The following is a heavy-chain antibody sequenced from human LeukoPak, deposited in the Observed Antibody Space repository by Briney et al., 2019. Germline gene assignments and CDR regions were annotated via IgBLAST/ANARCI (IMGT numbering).Heavy chain of an antibody. CDR3: ARSFVPVVPAAMEGWIWFDP. J-gene: IGHJ5*02. CDR1: GYTFTGYY. Sequence: GASVKVSCKASGYTFTGYYMHWVRQAPGQGLEWMGWINPNSGGTNYAQKFQGRVTMTRDTSISTAYMELSRLRSDDTAVYYCARSFVPVVPAAMEGWIWFDPWGQGTLVTVSS. V-gene: IGHV1-2*02. D-gene: IGHD2-2*01. CDR2: INPNSGGT.